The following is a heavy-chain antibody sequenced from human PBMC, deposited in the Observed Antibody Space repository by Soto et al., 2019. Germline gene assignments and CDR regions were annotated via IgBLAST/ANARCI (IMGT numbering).Heavy chain of an antibody. CDR2: IYYSGST. CDR1: GGSISSSSYY. Sequence: QLQLQESGPGLVKPSETLSLTCTVSGGSISSSSYYWGWIRQPPGKGLEWIGSIYYSGSTYYNPSLKSRVTISVDTSKNQFSLKLSSVTAADTAVYYCARNYYDSSGPHKKTGNWFDPWGQGTLVTVSS. CDR3: ARNYYDSSGPHKKTGNWFDP. D-gene: IGHD3-22*01. J-gene: IGHJ5*02. V-gene: IGHV4-39*01.